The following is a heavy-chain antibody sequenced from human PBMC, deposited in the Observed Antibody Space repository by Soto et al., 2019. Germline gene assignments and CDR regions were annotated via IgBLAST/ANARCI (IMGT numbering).Heavy chain of an antibody. V-gene: IGHV3-23*01. CDR1: GFTFSSYA. Sequence: GGSLRLSCAASGFTFSSYAMSWVRQAPGKGLEWVSAISGSGGSTYYADSVKGRFTISRDNSNNTLYLQMNSLRAEDTAVYYCAKDLGALTGTTSWFDPWGQGTLVTVSS. J-gene: IGHJ5*02. D-gene: IGHD1-7*01. CDR3: AKDLGALTGTTSWFDP. CDR2: ISGSGGST.